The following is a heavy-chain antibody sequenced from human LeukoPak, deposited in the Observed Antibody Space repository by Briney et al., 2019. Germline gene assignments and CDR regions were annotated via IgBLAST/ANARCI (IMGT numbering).Heavy chain of an antibody. D-gene: IGHD1-7*01. V-gene: IGHV4-38-2*02. CDR3: ARGQGNWNYPRRPRSYFDY. J-gene: IGHJ4*02. CDR2: IYHSGST. CDR1: GYSISSGYY. Sequence: SQTLSLPCTVSGYSISSGYYWGWIRQPPGKGLEWIGSIYHSGSTYYNPSLKSRVTISVDTSKNQFSLKLSSVTAADTAVYYCARGQGNWNYPRRPRSYFDYWGQGTLVTVSS.